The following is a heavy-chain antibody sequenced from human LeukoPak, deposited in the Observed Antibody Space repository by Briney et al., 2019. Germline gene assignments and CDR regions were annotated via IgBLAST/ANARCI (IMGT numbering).Heavy chain of an antibody. V-gene: IGHV1-2*02. CDR2: INPNSGGT. D-gene: IGHD3-22*01. Sequence: ASVKVSCKASGYTFTGYYMHWLRQAPGQGLEWMGWINPNSGGTNYAQKFQGRVTMTRDTSISTAYMELSRLRSDDTAVYDCARVPDSSGYTDAFDIWGQGTMVTVSS. J-gene: IGHJ3*02. CDR1: GYTFTGYY. CDR3: ARVPDSSGYTDAFDI.